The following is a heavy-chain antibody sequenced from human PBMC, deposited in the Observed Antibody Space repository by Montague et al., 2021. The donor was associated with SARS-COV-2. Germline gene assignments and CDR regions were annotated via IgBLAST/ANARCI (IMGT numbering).Heavy chain of an antibody. CDR2: IYYSGSI. CDR1: GGSISSGGYY. Sequence: TLSLTCTVSGGSISSGGYYWSWIRQHPWKGLEWIGYIYYSGSIYYNPSLKSRVTISVDTSKNQFSLKLSSVTAADTAVYYCARVHIVVVTAMRYFDLWGRGTLVTVSS. D-gene: IGHD2-21*02. V-gene: IGHV4-31*03. J-gene: IGHJ2*01. CDR3: ARVHIVVVTAMRYFDL.